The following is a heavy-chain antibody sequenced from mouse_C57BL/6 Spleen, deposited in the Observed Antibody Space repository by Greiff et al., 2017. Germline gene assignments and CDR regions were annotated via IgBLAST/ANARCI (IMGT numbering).Heavy chain of an antibody. Sequence: VQLQESGPELVKPGASVTISCKASGYTFTDYYINWVKQRPGQGLEWIGWLYPGSGNTKYNEKIKGKATLTVDTSSRTAYRQHSSLTSVDSAVYFCARRNAMDYWGQGTSVTVSS. CDR3: ARRNAMDY. CDR2: LYPGSGNT. J-gene: IGHJ4*01. CDR1: GYTFTDYY. V-gene: IGHV1-84*01.